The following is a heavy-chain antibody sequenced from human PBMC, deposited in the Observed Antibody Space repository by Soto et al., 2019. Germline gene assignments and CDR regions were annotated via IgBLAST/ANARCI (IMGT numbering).Heavy chain of an antibody. V-gene: IGHV4-59*01. D-gene: IGHD6-19*01. CDR1: GVSISSSY. J-gene: IGHJ4*02. Sequence: SETLSLTCTVSGVSISSSYWSWNRQPPGKGLEWLGSFYYGGNTNYNPSLRSRLNISLDTSKNQISLRLSSVTAADTAVYYCAKFAVTGIKLYYFDSWGQGTLVTVSS. CDR3: AKFAVTGIKLYYFDS. CDR2: FYYGGNT.